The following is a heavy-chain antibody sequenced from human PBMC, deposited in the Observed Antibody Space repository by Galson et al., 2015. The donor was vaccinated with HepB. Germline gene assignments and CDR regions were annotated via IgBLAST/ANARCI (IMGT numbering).Heavy chain of an antibody. CDR2: TYYRSKWYN. CDR3: ARAWTSRPSTRQTDHFDY. J-gene: IGHJ4*02. CDR1: GDSVSSRTAS. Sequence: CAISGDSVSSRTASWNWTRQSPSRGLEWLGRTYYRSKWYNEYATSVGGRININPDTTENHFSLHLNSVTPEDTAIYYCARAWTSRPSTRQTDHFDYWGQGTLVTVSS. D-gene: IGHD1-1*01. V-gene: IGHV6-1*01.